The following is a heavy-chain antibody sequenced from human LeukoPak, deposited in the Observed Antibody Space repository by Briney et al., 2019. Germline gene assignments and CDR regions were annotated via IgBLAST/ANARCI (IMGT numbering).Heavy chain of an antibody. CDR1: GFAFSSYA. CDR2: IAGGGGA. Sequence: GGSLRLSCAASGFAFSSYALSWVRQAPGKGLEWVSAIAGGGGARYADSVQGRFTISRDNPGNTLYLQMNSLRAEDTAIYYCAKTPGGIVTAIPDYWGQGTPVTVSS. D-gene: IGHD2-21*02. CDR3: AKTPGGIVTAIPDY. J-gene: IGHJ4*02. V-gene: IGHV3-23*01.